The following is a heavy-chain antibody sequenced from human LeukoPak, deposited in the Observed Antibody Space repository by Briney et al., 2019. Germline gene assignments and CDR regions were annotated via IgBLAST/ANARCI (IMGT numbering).Heavy chain of an antibody. CDR3: AIGGDSTTSCYRRFDY. CDR2: IYPDDSDT. D-gene: IGHD2-2*02. J-gene: IGHJ4*02. CDR1: GYRFTSYW. V-gene: IGHV5-51*01. Sequence: GEPLKISCKGSGYRFTSYWIGWVRQTHGKGLEWMGLIYPDDSDTRYSPSFHGQVTISADKSISTAYLQWSSLKASDTAMYYCAIGGDSTTSCYRRFDYGGQGTLVTVSS.